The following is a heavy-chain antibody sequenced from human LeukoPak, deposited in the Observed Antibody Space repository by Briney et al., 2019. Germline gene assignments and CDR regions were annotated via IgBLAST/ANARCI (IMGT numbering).Heavy chain of an antibody. D-gene: IGHD6-19*01. CDR1: GGSFSGHY. V-gene: IGHV4-34*01. CDR2: INHSGST. CDR3: ARLTNIAVADY. J-gene: IGHJ4*02. Sequence: SETLSLTCAVYGGSFSGHYWSWIRQPPGKGLEWIGEINHSGSTNYNPSLKSRVTISVDTSKNQFSLKLSSVTAADTAVYYCARLTNIAVADYWGQGTLVTVSS.